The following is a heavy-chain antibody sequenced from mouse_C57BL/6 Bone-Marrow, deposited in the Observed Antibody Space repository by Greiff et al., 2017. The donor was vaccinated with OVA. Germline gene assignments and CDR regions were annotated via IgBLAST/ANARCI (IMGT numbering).Heavy chain of an antibody. CDR2: LSSGGSYT. CDR1: GFTFSSYG. Sequence: EVKLMESGGDLVKPGGSLKLSCAASGFTFSSYGMSWVRQTPDKRLEWVATLSSGGSYTYYPDSVKGRFTISRDNAKNTLYLQMSSLKSEDTAMYYCARQGAYYSNYVWFAYWGQGTLVTVSA. D-gene: IGHD2-5*01. J-gene: IGHJ3*01. CDR3: ARQGAYYSNYVWFAY. V-gene: IGHV5-6*01.